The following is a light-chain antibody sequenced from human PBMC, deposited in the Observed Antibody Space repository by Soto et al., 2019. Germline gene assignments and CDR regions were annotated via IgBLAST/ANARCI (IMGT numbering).Light chain of an antibody. CDR1: QSVRANF. CDR2: RAA. CDR3: QQYVTSSWT. V-gene: IGKV3-20*01. Sequence: EVVLTQSPGTLSLSPGERATLSCWASQSVRANFLAWYQQKPGQAPRLLIYRAATRAIGIPDRFSGSGSGTGFTLTISRLEAEDFAVYYCQQYVTSSWTFGQGTKVEIK. J-gene: IGKJ1*01.